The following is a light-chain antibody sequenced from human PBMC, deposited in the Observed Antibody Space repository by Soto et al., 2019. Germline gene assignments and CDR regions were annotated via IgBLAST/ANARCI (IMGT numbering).Light chain of an antibody. V-gene: IGKV3-20*01. CDR2: GAS. CDR1: QSVSSSY. CDR3: PQYGSSPYT. J-gene: IGKJ2*01. Sequence: EIVLTQSPGTLSLSPGERATLSCRASQSVSSSYLAWYQQKPGQAPRLLIYGASSRATGIPDRFSGSGSGTDFTRTISRLEPEDFAVYYWPQYGSSPYTFGQGTKLEIK.